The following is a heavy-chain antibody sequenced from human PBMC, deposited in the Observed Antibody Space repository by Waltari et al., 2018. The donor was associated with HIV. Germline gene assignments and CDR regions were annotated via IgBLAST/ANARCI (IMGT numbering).Heavy chain of an antibody. D-gene: IGHD2-15*01. J-gene: IGHJ4*02. CDR3: AREGIVAAPFDF. Sequence: QVQLVESGGGLVQPGGSLRLSCVASGFIFRDFAIHWVRQAPGKGLEVVAVISRDGSSKYYADSVQGRFTISRDNSKNSLHLHMNSLRPKDTAVYYCAREGIVAAPFDFWGLGTLVTVSS. V-gene: IGHV3-30*01. CDR2: ISRDGSSK. CDR1: GFIFRDFA.